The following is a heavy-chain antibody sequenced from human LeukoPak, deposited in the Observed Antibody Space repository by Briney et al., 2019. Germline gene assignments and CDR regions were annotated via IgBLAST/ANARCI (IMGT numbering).Heavy chain of an antibody. D-gene: IGHD4-17*01. J-gene: IGHJ4*02. CDR2: MNPNSGNT. CDR1: GYTFTGYY. Sequence: ASVKVSCKASGYTFTGYYMHWVRQATGQGLEWMGWMNPNSGNTGYAQRFQGRVTITRNTSINTAYMQLSSLRSEDTAIYYCTRRGDYSDYWGQGTLVTVSS. V-gene: IGHV1-8*03. CDR3: TRRGDYSDY.